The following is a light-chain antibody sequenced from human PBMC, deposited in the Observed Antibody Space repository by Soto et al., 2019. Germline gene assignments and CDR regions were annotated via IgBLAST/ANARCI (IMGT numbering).Light chain of an antibody. CDR1: QSVSSSY. CDR2: GAS. V-gene: IGKV3-20*01. Sequence: EIVLTQSPGTLSLSPGERATLSCRASQSVSSSYLAWYQQKPGQAPRLLIYGASSRATGIPDRFSGSRSGTDFTLTISRLEPEDLAVYYCQQYDSSPLTLGGGTKVQIK. J-gene: IGKJ4*01. CDR3: QQYDSSPLT.